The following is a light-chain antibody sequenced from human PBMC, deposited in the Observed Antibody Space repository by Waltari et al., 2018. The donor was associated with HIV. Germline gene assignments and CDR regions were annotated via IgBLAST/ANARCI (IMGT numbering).Light chain of an antibody. V-gene: IGLV1-40*01. CDR3: QSYDSSLSGSV. Sequence: QSVLTQPPSVSGAPGQRVTISCTGGSSNIGAGYDVPWYQQLPGTAPKLLIYGNSKRPSGVPDRFSGSKSGTSASLAITGLQAEDEADYYCQSYDSSLSGSVFGGGTKLTVL. CDR2: GNS. CDR1: SSNIGAGYD. J-gene: IGLJ2*01.